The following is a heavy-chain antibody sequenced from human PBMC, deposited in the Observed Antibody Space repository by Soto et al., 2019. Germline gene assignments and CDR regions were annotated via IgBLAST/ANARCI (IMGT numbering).Heavy chain of an antibody. V-gene: IGHV3-53*01. D-gene: IGHD2-21*02. J-gene: IGHJ4*02. Sequence: LXLSCAASAFNVNSDYMNWVRQTPGKGLEWVASIYSGGTTYYADSVRGRFTISSDESKNTLYFQLSSLRIEDTAVYYCTRDGRGLGRLSLFEYWGQGVLVTVSS. CDR3: TRDGRGLGRLSLFEY. CDR2: IYSGGTT. CDR1: AFNVNSDY.